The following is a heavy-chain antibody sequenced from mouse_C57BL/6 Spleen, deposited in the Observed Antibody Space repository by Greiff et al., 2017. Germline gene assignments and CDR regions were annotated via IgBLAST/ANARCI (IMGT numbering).Heavy chain of an antibody. Sequence: QLQQSGPVLVKPGASVKMSCKASGYTFTDYYMNWVKQSHGKSLEWIGVINPYNGGTSYNQKFKGKATLTVDKSSSTAYMELNSLTSEDSAVYYCARRDDYDVYAMDYWGQGTSVTVSS. V-gene: IGHV1-19*01. CDR1: GYTFTDYY. CDR3: ARRDDYDVYAMDY. J-gene: IGHJ4*01. CDR2: INPYNGGT. D-gene: IGHD2-4*01.